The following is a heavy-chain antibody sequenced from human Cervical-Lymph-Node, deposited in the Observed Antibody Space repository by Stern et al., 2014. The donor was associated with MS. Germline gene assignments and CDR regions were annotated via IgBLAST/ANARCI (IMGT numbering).Heavy chain of an antibody. V-gene: IGHV2-5*02. CDR3: GHRRGDTAVIY. Sequence: ESGPTLVKPTQTLTLTCTFSGLSLSTSGEGVDWIPPPPGKDLEWLALIHWDDDKRYRTSLKRSVTPTKNTSKTQGIVPMTNMDPKDTATYYCGHRRGDTAVIYWGQGTLVTVSS. D-gene: IGHD5-18*01. CDR1: GLSLSTSGEG. CDR2: IHWDDDK. J-gene: IGHJ4*02.